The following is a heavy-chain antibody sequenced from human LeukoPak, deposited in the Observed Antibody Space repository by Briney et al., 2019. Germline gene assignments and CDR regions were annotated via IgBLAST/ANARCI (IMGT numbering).Heavy chain of an antibody. V-gene: IGHV4-34*01. Sequence: PSDTLSLTCAVYGGSFSGYYWSWIRQPPGKGLEWIGEINHSGSTNYNPSLKSRVTISVDTSKNQFSLKLSSVTAADTAVYYCARAVAGTEGSVDYWGQGTLVTVSS. CDR3: ARAVAGTEGSVDY. D-gene: IGHD6-19*01. J-gene: IGHJ4*02. CDR1: GGSFSGYY. CDR2: INHSGST.